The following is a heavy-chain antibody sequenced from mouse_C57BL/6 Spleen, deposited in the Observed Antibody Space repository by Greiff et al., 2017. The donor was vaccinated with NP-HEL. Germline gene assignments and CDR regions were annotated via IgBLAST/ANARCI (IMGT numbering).Heavy chain of an antibody. Sequence: EVQLQQSGPELVKPGASVKISCKASGYTFTDYYMNWVKQSHGKSLEWIGDINPNNGGTSYNQKFKGKATLTVDKSSSTAYMELRSLTSEDSAVYYCARSLHYYGSSYPDYWGQGTTLTVSS. D-gene: IGHD1-1*01. J-gene: IGHJ2*01. CDR3: ARSLHYYGSSYPDY. CDR2: INPNNGGT. V-gene: IGHV1-26*01. CDR1: GYTFTDYY.